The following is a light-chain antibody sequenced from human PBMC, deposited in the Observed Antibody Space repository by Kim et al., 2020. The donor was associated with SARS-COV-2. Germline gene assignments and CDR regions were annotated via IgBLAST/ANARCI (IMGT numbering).Light chain of an antibody. CDR3: AAWDDSLNGPV. J-gene: IGLJ2*01. V-gene: IGLV1-44*01. CDR2: SNN. Sequence: GQRVHISCSESSSHIRSNTVNWYQQHPGTTPKRLIYSNNQRPSGVPDRFSGSKSGTSASLAISGLQSEDEAGYYCAAWDDSLNGPVFGGGTQLAVL. CDR1: SSHIRSNT.